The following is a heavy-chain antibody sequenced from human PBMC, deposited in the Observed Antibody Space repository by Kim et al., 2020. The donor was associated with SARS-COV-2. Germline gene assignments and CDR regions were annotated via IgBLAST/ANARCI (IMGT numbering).Heavy chain of an antibody. CDR2: IIPMLGIT. V-gene: IGHV1-69*04. D-gene: IGHD6-13*01. J-gene: IGHJ5*02. CDR1: GGTISRYA. CDR3: ARGQQLPSWFDP. Sequence: SVKVSCKASGGTISRYAINWVRQAPGQGLEWMGRIIPMLGITNYAQKFQDRVTITADKSTSTAYMELSSLRSEDTAVYYCARGQQLPSWFDPWGQGTLVTVSS.